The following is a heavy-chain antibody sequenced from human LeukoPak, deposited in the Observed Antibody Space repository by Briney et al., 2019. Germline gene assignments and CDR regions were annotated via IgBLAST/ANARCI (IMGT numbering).Heavy chain of an antibody. D-gene: IGHD2-15*01. Sequence: PGPSLRLSCAASAFTFSSYAMHWVRQAPRKGLEWVAVISYDGSNKYYADSVKGRFTISRDNSKNPLYLQMNSLRAEDTAVYYCARDIGGYYYYGMDVWGQGTTVTVSS. V-gene: IGHV3-30-3*01. CDR3: ARDIGGYYYYGMDV. CDR2: ISYDGSNK. CDR1: AFTFSSYA. J-gene: IGHJ6*01.